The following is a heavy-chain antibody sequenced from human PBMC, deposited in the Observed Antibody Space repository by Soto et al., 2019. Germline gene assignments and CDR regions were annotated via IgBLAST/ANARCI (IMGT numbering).Heavy chain of an antibody. J-gene: IGHJ4*02. CDR1: GGSISSYY. Sequence: LSLTCTVSGGSISSYYWSWIRQPPGKGLEWIGYIYYSGSTNYNPSLKSRVTISVDTSKNQFSLKLSSVTAADTAVYYCASIPRRDGYNFDYWGQGTLVTVSS. V-gene: IGHV4-59*01. CDR3: ASIPRRDGYNFDY. D-gene: IGHD5-12*01. CDR2: IYYSGST.